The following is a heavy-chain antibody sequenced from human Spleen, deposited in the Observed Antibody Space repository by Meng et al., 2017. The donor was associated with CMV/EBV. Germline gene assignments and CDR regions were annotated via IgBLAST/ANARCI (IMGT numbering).Heavy chain of an antibody. CDR3: TRDHHWGADY. Sequence: KVSCKASGYCFSDHFMHWVRQAPGQGLEWMGWIKPNTGNTNYAQNFQGRVTMTSDSSIATAYMELSRLTSDDTAVYYCTRDHHWGADYWGQGTLVTVSS. CDR2: IKPNTGNT. V-gene: IGHV1-2*02. CDR1: GYCFSDHF. D-gene: IGHD3-16*01. J-gene: IGHJ4*02.